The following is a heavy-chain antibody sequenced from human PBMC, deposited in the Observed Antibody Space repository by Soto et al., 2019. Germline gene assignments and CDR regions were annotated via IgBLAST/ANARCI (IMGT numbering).Heavy chain of an antibody. CDR1: GFTFSSYG. CDR2: IWYDGSNK. V-gene: IGHV3-33*01. D-gene: IGHD3-16*01. J-gene: IGHJ6*02. Sequence: GGSLRLSCAASGFTFSSYGMHWVRQAPGKGLEWVAVIWYDGSNKYYADSVKGRFTISRDNSKNTLYLQMNSLRAEDTAVYYCARALYGYVWHYYYGMDVWGQGTTVTVSS. CDR3: ARALYGYVWHYYYGMDV.